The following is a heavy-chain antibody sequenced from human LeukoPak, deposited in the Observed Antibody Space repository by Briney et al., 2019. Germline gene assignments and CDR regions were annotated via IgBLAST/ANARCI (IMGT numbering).Heavy chain of an antibody. CDR1: GYTFTDYY. CDR3: ARGREIHGGSDTKLDDY. D-gene: IGHD3-10*01. V-gene: IGHV1-2*02. J-gene: IGHJ4*02. Sequence: ASVKVSCKASGYTFTDYYMRWVRQAPGQGLEWMGWINPDSGSTDYAQKFQGRVTMTRDTSINTVDMDLSGLTSDDTAVFYCARGREIHGGSDTKLDDYWGQGTLVTVSS. CDR2: INPDSGST.